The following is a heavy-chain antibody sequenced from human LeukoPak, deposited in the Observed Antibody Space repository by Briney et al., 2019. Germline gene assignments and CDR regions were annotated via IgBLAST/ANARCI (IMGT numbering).Heavy chain of an antibody. Sequence: GGSLRLSCAASGFTFSSYSMNWVRQAPGKGLEWVSSISSSSSYIYYADSVKGRFTISRDNAKSSLYLQMNSLRAEDTAVYYCAREIYGDYYWFDPWGQGTLVTVSS. CDR2: ISSSSSYI. CDR1: GFTFSSYS. V-gene: IGHV3-21*01. CDR3: AREIYGDYYWFDP. D-gene: IGHD4-17*01. J-gene: IGHJ5*02.